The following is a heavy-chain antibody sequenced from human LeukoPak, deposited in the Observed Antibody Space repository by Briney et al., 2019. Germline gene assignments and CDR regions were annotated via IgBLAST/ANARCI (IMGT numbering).Heavy chain of an antibody. J-gene: IGHJ4*02. CDR2: IYYSGST. CDR1: GGSISSYY. CDR3: ARQIVVVPAALFDY. Sequence: SETLSLTCTVSGGSISSYYWSWIRQPPGKGLEWIGSIYYSGSTYYNPSLKSRVTISVDTSKNQFSLKLSSVTAADTAVYYCARQIVVVPAALFDYWGQGTLVTVSS. D-gene: IGHD2-2*01. V-gene: IGHV4-39*01.